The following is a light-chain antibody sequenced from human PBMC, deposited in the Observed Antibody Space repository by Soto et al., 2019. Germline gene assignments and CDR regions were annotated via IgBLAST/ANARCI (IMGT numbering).Light chain of an antibody. CDR3: QQYNNWPPIT. Sequence: EVVMTPSPATLSVSPVERATLSCRASQSVRSNFAWYQQKPGQAPRLLIYGASTRATGIPARFSGSGSGTEFTLTISSLQSEDFAVYYCQQYNNWPPITFGQGTRLEIK. V-gene: IGKV3-15*01. CDR2: GAS. CDR1: QSVRSN. J-gene: IGKJ5*01.